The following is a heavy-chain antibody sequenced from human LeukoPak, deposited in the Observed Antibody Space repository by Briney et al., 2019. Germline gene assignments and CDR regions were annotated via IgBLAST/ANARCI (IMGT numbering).Heavy chain of an antibody. Sequence: SGTLSLTCAVYGGSFSGYYWSWIRQPPGKGLEWIGEINHSGSTNYNPSLKSRVTISVDTSKNQFSLKLSSVTAADTAVYYCARVYYYGSGSYYSLYYFDYWGQGTLVTVSS. CDR1: GGSFSGYY. CDR3: ARVYYYGSGSYYSLYYFDY. CDR2: INHSGST. J-gene: IGHJ4*02. D-gene: IGHD3-10*01. V-gene: IGHV4-34*01.